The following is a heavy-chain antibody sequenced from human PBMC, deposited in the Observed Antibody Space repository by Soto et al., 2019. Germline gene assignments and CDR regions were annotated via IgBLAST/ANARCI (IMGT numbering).Heavy chain of an antibody. CDR3: ARGARGAFDL. J-gene: IGHJ3*01. CDR2: IHSDGSST. CDR1: GFTFSYYW. Sequence: EVQLVESGGGLVRPGGSLRLSCAASGFTFSYYWMHWVRHAPGKGLVWVSRIHSDGSSTTYADFVKGRFIISRDNARNTVDLQKNSVRVEDKAVYYCARGARGAFDLWGQWTVGTVSS. V-gene: IGHV3-74*01. D-gene: IGHD1-26*01.